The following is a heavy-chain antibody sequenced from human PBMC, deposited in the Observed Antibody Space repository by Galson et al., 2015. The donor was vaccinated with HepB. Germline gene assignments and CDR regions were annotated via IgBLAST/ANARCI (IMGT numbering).Heavy chain of an antibody. J-gene: IGHJ6*02. Sequence: SVKVSCKASGGTFSNYALNWVRQAPGQGLEWMGRIIPVFGIANYAQKFQGRVTITADKSTGTAYMELNSLRSEDTAVFYCARDRVSGGQFGYYYAMEVWGQGTTVTVSS. CDR1: GGTFSNYA. CDR3: ARDRVSGGQFGYYYAMEV. D-gene: IGHD1-26*01. V-gene: IGHV1-69*04. CDR2: IIPVFGIA.